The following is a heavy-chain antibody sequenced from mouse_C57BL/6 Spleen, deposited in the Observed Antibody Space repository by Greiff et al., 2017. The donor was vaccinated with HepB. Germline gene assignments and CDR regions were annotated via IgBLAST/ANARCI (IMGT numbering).Heavy chain of an antibody. D-gene: IGHD2-1*01. CDR1: GYAFSSYW. Sequence: VQLQQSGAELVKPGASVKISCKASGYAFSSYWMNWVKQRPGKGLEWIGQIYPGDGDTNYNGKFKGKATLTADKSSSTAYMQLSSLTSEDSAVYFCARGLYDGNYVGYFDVWGTGTTVTVSS. J-gene: IGHJ1*03. CDR3: ARGLYDGNYVGYFDV. CDR2: IYPGDGDT. V-gene: IGHV1-80*01.